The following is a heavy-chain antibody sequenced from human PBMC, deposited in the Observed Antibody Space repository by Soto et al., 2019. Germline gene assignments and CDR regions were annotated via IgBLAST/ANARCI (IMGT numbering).Heavy chain of an antibody. V-gene: IGHV4-34*01. Sequence: SETLSLTCAVYGGSFSGYYWSWIRQPPGKGLEWIGEINHSGSTNYNPSLKSRVTISVDTSKNQFSLKLSSVTAADTAVYYCARWKVGATTYYFDYWGQGTLVTVSS. CDR1: GGSFSGYY. J-gene: IGHJ4*02. D-gene: IGHD1-26*01. CDR3: ARWKVGATTYYFDY. CDR2: INHSGST.